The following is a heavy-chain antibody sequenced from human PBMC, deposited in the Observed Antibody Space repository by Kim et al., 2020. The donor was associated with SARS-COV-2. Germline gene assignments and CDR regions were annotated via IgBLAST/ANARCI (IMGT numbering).Heavy chain of an antibody. D-gene: IGHD5-12*01. CDR1: GYTFTSYG. V-gene: IGHV1-18*01. CDR2: ISAYNGNT. Sequence: ASVKVSCKASGYTFTSYGISWVRQAPGQGLEWMGWISAYNGNTNYAQKLQGRVTMTTDTSTSTAYMELRSLRSDDTAVYYCARESTGEGLRLLYYYYGMDVWGQGTTVTVSS. J-gene: IGHJ6*02. CDR3: ARESTGEGLRLLYYYYGMDV.